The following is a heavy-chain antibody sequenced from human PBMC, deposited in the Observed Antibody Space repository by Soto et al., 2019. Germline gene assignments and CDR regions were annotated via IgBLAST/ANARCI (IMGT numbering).Heavy chain of an antibody. D-gene: IGHD2-8*01. V-gene: IGHV4-30-2*01. J-gene: IGHJ4*02. CDR2: IYHSGST. CDR3: ARSSIVPRLLMYPFDY. Sequence: SETLSLTCAVSGGSISSGGYSWSWIRQPPGKGLEWIGHIYHSGSTYYNPSLKSRVTISVDRSKNQFSLKLSSVTAADTAVYYCARSSIVPRLLMYPFDYWGQGTLVTVSS. CDR1: GGSISSGGYS.